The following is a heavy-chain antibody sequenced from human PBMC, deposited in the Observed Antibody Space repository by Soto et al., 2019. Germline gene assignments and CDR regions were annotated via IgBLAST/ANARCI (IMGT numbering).Heavy chain of an antibody. V-gene: IGHV5-51*01. CDR2: IYPGDSDT. D-gene: IGHD2-2*01. CDR3: AHTMPPRISDF. J-gene: IGHJ4*02. Sequence: GESLKISCKGSGYRFSSYWIGWVRQMPGKGLEWMGIIYPGDSDTRYSPSFQGQVTISVDNSISIAYLQWSSLKASDTATYYCAHTMPPRISDFWGQGTQVTAS. CDR1: GYRFSSYW.